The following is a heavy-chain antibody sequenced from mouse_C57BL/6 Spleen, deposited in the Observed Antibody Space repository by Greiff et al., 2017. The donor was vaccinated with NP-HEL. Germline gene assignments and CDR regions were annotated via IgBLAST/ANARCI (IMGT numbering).Heavy chain of an antibody. CDR3: ARSTTVVGDY. CDR1: GYSFTGYF. CDR2: INPYNGDT. Sequence: EVQLVESGPELVKPGDSVKISCKASGYSFTGYFMNWVMQSHGKSLEWIGRINPYNGDTFYNQKFKGKATLTVDKSSSTAHMEVRSLTSEDSAVYYCARSTTVVGDYWGQGTTLTVSS. V-gene: IGHV1-20*01. J-gene: IGHJ2*01. D-gene: IGHD1-1*01.